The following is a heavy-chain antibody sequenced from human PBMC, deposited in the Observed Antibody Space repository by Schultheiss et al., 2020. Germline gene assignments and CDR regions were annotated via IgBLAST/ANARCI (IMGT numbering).Heavy chain of an antibody. V-gene: IGHV3-71*01. CDR1: GFTFSSYW. J-gene: IGHJ4*02. CDR2: IRSKAYGGTT. CDR3: ATDLGAP. Sequence: GGSLRLSCAASGFTFSSYWMSWVRQATGKGLEWVGFIRSKAYGGTTEYAASVKGRFTISRDDSKSITYLQMNSLRAEDTAVYYCATDLGAPWGQGTLVTVSS.